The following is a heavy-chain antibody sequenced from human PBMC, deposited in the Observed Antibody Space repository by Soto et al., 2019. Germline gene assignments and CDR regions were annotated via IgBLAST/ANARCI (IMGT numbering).Heavy chain of an antibody. J-gene: IGHJ6*02. Sequence: GGSLRLSCSASGFTFSNYAIHWVRQAPGKGLEYVAAITNNGGSTKYADSVKGRFTISRDNSKSTVFLQMSSLRPEDTAIYYCVKDHGRYGMDVWGQGTTVTVSS. CDR1: GFTFSNYA. CDR2: ITNNGGST. V-gene: IGHV3-64D*06. CDR3: VKDHGRYGMDV.